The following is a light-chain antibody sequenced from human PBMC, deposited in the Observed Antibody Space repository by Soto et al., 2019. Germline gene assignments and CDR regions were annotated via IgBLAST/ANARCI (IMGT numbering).Light chain of an antibody. CDR2: KAG. V-gene: IGKV1-5*03. CDR3: LQYNSHSWT. Sequence: DIQMTQSPSTLSASVGDRVTITCRASQSINSWLAWYQHKPGEAPKLLIYKAGSLESGVPSRFSGSGSGTEFTLTISTLQPEDFASYYCLQYNSHSWTFGQETKVEMK. J-gene: IGKJ1*01. CDR1: QSINSW.